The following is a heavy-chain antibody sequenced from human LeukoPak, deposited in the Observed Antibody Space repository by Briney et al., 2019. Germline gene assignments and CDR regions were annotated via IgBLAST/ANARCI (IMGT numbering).Heavy chain of an antibody. CDR2: IYTGGST. D-gene: IGHD3-3*01. Sequence: SETLSLTCTVSGGSISSGSYYWSWIRQPAGKGLEWIGHIYTGGSTNYNPSLKSRVTISVDTSKNQFSLKLSSVTAAHTAVYYRAREPTRNTIFGGGRNWFDPWGQGTLVTVSS. CDR1: GGSISSGSYY. V-gene: IGHV4-61*09. CDR3: AREPTRNTIFGGGRNWFDP. J-gene: IGHJ5*02.